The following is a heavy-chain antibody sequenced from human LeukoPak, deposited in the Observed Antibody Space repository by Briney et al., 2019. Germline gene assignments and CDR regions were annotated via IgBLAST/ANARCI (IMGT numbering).Heavy chain of an antibody. CDR1: GGSISSYY. V-gene: IGHV4-4*07. CDR3: ARGDGEGYYGAYSRYFYYYMDV. D-gene: IGHD4-17*01. Sequence: PSETLSLTCTVSGGSISSYYWSWVRQPAGKGLESIGRIYTSGSTNYNPSLKSRVTMSVDKSKNQFSLKLNSVTAADTAVYYCARGDGEGYYGAYSRYFYYYMDVWGKGTTVTVSS. CDR2: IYTSGST. J-gene: IGHJ6*03.